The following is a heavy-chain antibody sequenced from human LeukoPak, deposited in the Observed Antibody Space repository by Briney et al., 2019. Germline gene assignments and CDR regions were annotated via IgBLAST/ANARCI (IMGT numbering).Heavy chain of an antibody. CDR2: INAGNGNT. CDR3: ARANGAFDFWSGYRPFGAFDI. CDR1: GYTFTSYA. D-gene: IGHD3-3*01. V-gene: IGHV1-3*01. Sequence: ASVKVSCKASGYTFTSYAMHWVRQAPGQRLEWMGWINAGNGNTKYSQKFQGRVTITRDTSISTAYMELSRLRSDDTAVYYCARANGAFDFWSGYRPFGAFDIWGQGTMVTVSS. J-gene: IGHJ3*02.